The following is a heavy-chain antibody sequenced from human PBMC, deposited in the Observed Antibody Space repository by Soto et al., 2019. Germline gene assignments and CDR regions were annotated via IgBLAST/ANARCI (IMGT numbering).Heavy chain of an antibody. J-gene: IGHJ5*02. CDR1: GFTFTDYW. V-gene: IGHV3-74*03. CDR3: ARDRPHSWLDP. CDR2: IDTGGTGT. Sequence: EEQLVESGGGLVEPGGSQRLTCTASGFTFTDYWMHWVRQAPGKGLVWASGIDTGGTGTQYADSVKGRFTISRDNAKNTLYLQMNSLRVEDTAVYYCARDRPHSWLDPWGQGTLVTVAS.